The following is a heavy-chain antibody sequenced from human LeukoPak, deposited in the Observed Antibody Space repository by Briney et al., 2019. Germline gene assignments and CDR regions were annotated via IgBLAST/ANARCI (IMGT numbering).Heavy chain of an antibody. CDR2: ITNDGSST. J-gene: IGHJ4*02. V-gene: IGHV3-74*01. D-gene: IGHD2-15*01. CDR3: ARVIGYCSGGSCYSDY. Sequence: GGSLRLSCAASGLTFSSHWMHWVRQAPGKGLVWVSRITNDGSSTTYADSVKGRFTISRDNAKNMLYLQVNSLRAEDTAVYYCARVIGYCSGGSCYSDYWGQGTLVTVSS. CDR1: GLTFSSHW.